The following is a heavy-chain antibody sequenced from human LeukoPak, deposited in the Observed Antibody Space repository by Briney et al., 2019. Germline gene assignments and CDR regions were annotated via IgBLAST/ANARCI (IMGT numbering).Heavy chain of an antibody. CDR3: ARRTVAGTLDY. Sequence: SETLSLTCTVSGGSIMVAAYSWSWIRQPPGKGLEWIGYIYYSGRSYYNPSLKSRVTISLDRPKNQFSLRPSSVTAADTAVYYCARRTVAGTLDYWGQGTLVTVSS. V-gene: IGHV4-30-2*01. D-gene: IGHD6-19*01. J-gene: IGHJ4*02. CDR1: GGSIMVAAYS. CDR2: IYYSGRS.